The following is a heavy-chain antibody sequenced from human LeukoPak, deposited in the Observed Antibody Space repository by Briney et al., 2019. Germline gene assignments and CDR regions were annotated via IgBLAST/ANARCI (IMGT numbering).Heavy chain of an antibody. V-gene: IGHV3-23*01. J-gene: IGHJ5*02. CDR2: ISGSGGST. CDR3: AKDQWELLGGYNWFDP. D-gene: IGHD1-26*01. CDR1: GFTFSSYA. Sequence: PGGSLRLSCAASGFTFSSYAMSWVRQAPGKGLEWVSLISGSGGSTYYADSVKGRFTISRDNSKNTLYLQMNSLRAEDTAVYYCAKDQWELLGGYNWFDPRGQGTLVTVSS.